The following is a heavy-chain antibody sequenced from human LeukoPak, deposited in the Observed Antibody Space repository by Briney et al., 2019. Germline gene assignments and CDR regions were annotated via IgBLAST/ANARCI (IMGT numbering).Heavy chain of an antibody. J-gene: IGHJ4*02. D-gene: IGHD5-24*01. V-gene: IGHV3-9*01. CDR3: ARDRGNDYNSYFFDY. CDR1: GFTFNDYA. CDR2: ISYNGGTI. Sequence: PGRSLRLSCAASGFTFNDYAMHWVRQAPGKGLEWVSGISYNGGTIAYADSVKGRFTISRDNTKNSLYLQMNSLRAEDTAVYYCARDRGNDYNSYFFDYWGQGILVTVSS.